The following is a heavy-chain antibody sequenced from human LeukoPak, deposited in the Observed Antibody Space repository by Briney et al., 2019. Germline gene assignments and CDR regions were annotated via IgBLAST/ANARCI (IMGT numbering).Heavy chain of an antibody. CDR3: ARLPQWGGTYHFDY. V-gene: IGHV5-51*01. CDR1: GYSFTTYW. J-gene: IGHJ4*02. CDR2: IYPDDSDT. Sequence: PGESLKISCKGSGYSFTTYWIGWVRQMPGKGLEWMGIIYPDDSDTTYSPSFQGQVIISADKSISTAYLQWSSLKASDTAIYYCARLPQWGGTYHFDYWGRGTLVTDSS. D-gene: IGHD1-26*01.